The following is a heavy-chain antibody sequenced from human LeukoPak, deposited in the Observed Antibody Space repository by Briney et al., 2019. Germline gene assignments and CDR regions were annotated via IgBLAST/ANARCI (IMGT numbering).Heavy chain of an antibody. CDR3: AAERYEGHCCWFDP. CDR2: IVVASGYR. CDR1: GFTFGTST. V-gene: IGHV1-58*02. Sequence: ASVKVSCKTSGFTFGTSTMQWVRQGPGQGLEWIGWIVVASGYREYAQKLQERVTITTDMSTSTSYLELRSLESEDTAVYYCAAERYEGHCCWFDPWGQGTLVTVSS. D-gene: IGHD1-14*01. J-gene: IGHJ5*02.